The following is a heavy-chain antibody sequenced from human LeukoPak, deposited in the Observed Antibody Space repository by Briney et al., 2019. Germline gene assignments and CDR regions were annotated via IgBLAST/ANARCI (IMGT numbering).Heavy chain of an antibody. CDR2: IIPIFGTA. V-gene: IGHV1-69*13. Sequence: SVKVSRKASGGTFSSYAISWVRQAPGQGLEWMGGIIPIFGTANYAQEFQGRVTITADESTSTAYMELSSLRSEDTAVYYCARLSGNVVVPAAIRDYWGQGTLVTVSS. J-gene: IGHJ4*02. CDR3: ARLSGNVVVPAAIRDY. D-gene: IGHD2-2*01. CDR1: GGTFSSYA.